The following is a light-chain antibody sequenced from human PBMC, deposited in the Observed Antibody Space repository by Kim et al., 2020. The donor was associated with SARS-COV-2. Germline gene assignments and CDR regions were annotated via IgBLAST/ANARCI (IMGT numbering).Light chain of an antibody. CDR2: AAS. Sequence: DFQMTQSPSSLSASVGDRVTITCRASQSISAYLNWYQQKPGKAPKLLISAASSLQSGVPSRFSGSGSGTDFTLTISSLQPEDVATYYCQESYSTPPELSFGGGTKVEIK. CDR1: QSISAY. V-gene: IGKV1-39*01. J-gene: IGKJ4*01. CDR3: QESYSTPPELS.